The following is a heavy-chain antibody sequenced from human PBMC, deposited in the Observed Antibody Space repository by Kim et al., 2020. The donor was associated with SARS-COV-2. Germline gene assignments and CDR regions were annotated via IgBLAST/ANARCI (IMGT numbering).Heavy chain of an antibody. D-gene: IGHD2-2*01. CDR1: GFTFSDYN. CDR3: AREAPGPVNGMDA. CDR2: MFSDGSDK. Sequence: GGSLRLSCAASGFTFSDYNIHWVRQVPGKGLEWVALMFSDGSDKYYADSVKGRFTISRDNSKNTPYLQMNSLRVEDTAVYYCAREAPGPVNGMDAWGQGTTVTVSS. V-gene: IGHV3-33*01. J-gene: IGHJ6*02.